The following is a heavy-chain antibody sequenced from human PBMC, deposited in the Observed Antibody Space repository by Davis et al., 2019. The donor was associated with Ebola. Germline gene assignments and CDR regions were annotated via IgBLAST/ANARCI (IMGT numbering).Heavy chain of an antibody. CDR2: ISSSGSTI. V-gene: IGHV3-48*04. Sequence: GGSLRLSCAASGFTFSSYWMSWVRQAPGKGLEWVSYISSSGSTIYYADSVKGRFTISRDNAKNSLYLQMNSLRAEDTAVYYCARDFVLVPTSMRFGDAFDIWGQGTVVTVSS. CDR3: ARDFVLVPTSMRFGDAFDI. CDR1: GFTFSSYW. J-gene: IGHJ3*02. D-gene: IGHD2-2*01.